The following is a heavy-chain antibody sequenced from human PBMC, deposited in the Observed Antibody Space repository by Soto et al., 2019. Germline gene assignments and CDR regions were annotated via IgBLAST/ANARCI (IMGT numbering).Heavy chain of an antibody. D-gene: IGHD5-12*01. CDR2: IYPGDSDT. J-gene: IGHJ4*02. CDR3: ARRRESGYEYFDY. CDR1: GYSFATSW. V-gene: IGHV5-51*01. Sequence: PGESLKISCKGSGYSFATSWIGWVRQTPGKGLEWMGIIYPGDSDTRYSPSFQGQVTISADKSIGTAYLQGSSLKASDTAMYYCARRRESGYEYFDYWGQGTTATLSS.